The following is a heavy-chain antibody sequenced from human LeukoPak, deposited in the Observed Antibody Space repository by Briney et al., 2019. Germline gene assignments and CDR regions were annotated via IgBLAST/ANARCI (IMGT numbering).Heavy chain of an antibody. CDR2: ISSSSTTI. J-gene: IGHJ4*02. CDR1: GFTFSSYA. Sequence: GGSLRLSCAASGFTFSSYAMNWVRQAPGKGLEWVSYISSSSTTIFYADSVKGRFTISRDNAKNSLFLQMNGLRDEDTALYYCARERVIAAAGDGFDSWGQGTLVTVSS. D-gene: IGHD2-21*01. CDR3: ARERVIAAAGDGFDS. V-gene: IGHV3-48*02.